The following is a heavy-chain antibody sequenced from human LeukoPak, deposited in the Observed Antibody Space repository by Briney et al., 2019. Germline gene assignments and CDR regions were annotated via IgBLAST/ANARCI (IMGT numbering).Heavy chain of an antibody. CDR2: ISGSDGST. Sequence: GGSPRLSCAASGFTFSSYAMSWVRQAPGKGLEWVSGISGSDGSTYYTDSVVGRFTISRDNSNNTLYLRMNSLRAEDTAVYYVAKDWDYWGQGTLVTVSS. V-gene: IGHV3-23*01. CDR3: AKDWDY. J-gene: IGHJ4*02. CDR1: GFTFSSYA.